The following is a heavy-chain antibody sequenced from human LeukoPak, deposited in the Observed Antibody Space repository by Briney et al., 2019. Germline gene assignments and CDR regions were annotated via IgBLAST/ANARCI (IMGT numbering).Heavy chain of an antibody. J-gene: IGHJ3*02. CDR3: AIPYYYGSGSSPGAFDI. Sequence: SETLSLTCAVYGGSFSGYYWGWIRQPPGKGLEWIGEINHSGSTNYNPSLKSRVTISVDTSKNQFSLKLSSVTAADTAVYYCAIPYYYGSGSSPGAFDIWGQGTMVTVSS. CDR2: INHSGST. V-gene: IGHV4-34*01. D-gene: IGHD3-10*01. CDR1: GGSFSGYY.